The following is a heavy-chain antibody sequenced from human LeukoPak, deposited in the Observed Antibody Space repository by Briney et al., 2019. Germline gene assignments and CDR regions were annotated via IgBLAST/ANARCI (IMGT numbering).Heavy chain of an antibody. V-gene: IGHV1-69*05. Sequence: SVKVSCKASGGTFSSYAISWVRQAPGQGLEWMGGIIPIFGTANYAQKFQGRVTITTDESTSTAYMELSSLRSEDTAVYYCARHRLPQLLKGYYYYMDVWGKGTTVTVSS. CDR2: IIPIFGTA. CDR1: GGTFSSYA. J-gene: IGHJ6*03. CDR3: ARHRLPQLLKGYYYYMDV. D-gene: IGHD2-2*01.